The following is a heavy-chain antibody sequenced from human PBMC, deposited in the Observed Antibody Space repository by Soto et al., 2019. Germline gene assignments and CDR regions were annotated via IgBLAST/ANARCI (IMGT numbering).Heavy chain of an antibody. CDR1: GGSISSTTYY. CDR2: IYYTGST. V-gene: IGHV4-39*01. J-gene: IGHJ4*02. Sequence: QLQLQESGPGLVKPSETLSPTCTVSGGSISSTTYYWGWIRQPPGKGLEWIGSIYYTGSTHYNPALKSRVTISVDTSKNQFSLKLSSVTAADTAVYYCARHPTIAELMVYATHYFDHWGQGTLVTVSS. D-gene: IGHD2-8*01. CDR3: ARHPTIAELMVYATHYFDH.